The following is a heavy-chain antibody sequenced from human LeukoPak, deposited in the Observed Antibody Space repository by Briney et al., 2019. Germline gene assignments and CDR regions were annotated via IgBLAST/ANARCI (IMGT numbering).Heavy chain of an antibody. V-gene: IGHV1-2*02. Sequence: GASVKVSCKASGYTFTCYYMHWVRQAPGQGLEWMGWINPNSGGTNYAQKFQGRVTMTRDTSISTAYMELSRLRSDDTAVYYCARGGIAVATSGFFFDYWGQGTLVTVSS. CDR2: INPNSGGT. D-gene: IGHD6-19*01. CDR1: GYTFTCYY. J-gene: IGHJ4*02. CDR3: ARGGIAVATSGFFFDY.